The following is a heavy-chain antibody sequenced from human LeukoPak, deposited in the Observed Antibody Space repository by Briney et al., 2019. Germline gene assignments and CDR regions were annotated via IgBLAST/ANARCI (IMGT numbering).Heavy chain of an antibody. V-gene: IGHV3-7*01. D-gene: IGHD5-12*01. Sequence: GGSLRLSCAASGFTFSSYAMSWVRQAPGKGLEWVATIKEDGREKWYVDSVKGRFTISRDNAKNSLYLQMNSLRAEDTAVYFCARDWLRANGYWGQGTLVTVSS. J-gene: IGHJ4*02. CDR2: IKEDGREK. CDR1: GFTFSSYA. CDR3: ARDWLRANGY.